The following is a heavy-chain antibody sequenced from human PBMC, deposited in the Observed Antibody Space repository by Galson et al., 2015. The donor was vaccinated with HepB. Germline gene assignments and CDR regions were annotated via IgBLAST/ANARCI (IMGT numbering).Heavy chain of an antibody. CDR2: ISFDGSNK. Sequence: SLRLSCAASGFTFSTSGMHWVRQAPGKGLEWVAVISFDGSNKYYADSVKGRFTISRDNSKNTLYLQMNSLRPEDTAVYYCAKGEGGGVIVMAYWGQGALVTVSS. J-gene: IGHJ4*02. CDR3: AKGEGGGVIVMAY. D-gene: IGHD3-16*02. CDR1: GFTFSTSG. V-gene: IGHV3-30*18.